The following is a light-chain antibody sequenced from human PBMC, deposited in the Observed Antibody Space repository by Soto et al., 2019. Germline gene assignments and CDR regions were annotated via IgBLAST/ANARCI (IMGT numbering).Light chain of an antibody. V-gene: IGLV7-46*01. J-gene: IGLJ2*01. CDR3: LFSVSGVVV. CDR1: TGAVTSRNY. Sequence: QTVVTQEPSLTVSPGGTVTLTCGSSTGAVTSRNYAYWIQQKPGQTPRTLIYDTNNRHPWTPARFSASLLGGKAALTLTGAHPEDEAEYYCLFSVSGVVVFGGGTKLTVL. CDR2: DTN.